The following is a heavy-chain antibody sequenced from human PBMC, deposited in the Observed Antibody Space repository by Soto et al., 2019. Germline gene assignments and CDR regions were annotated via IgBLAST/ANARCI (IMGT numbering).Heavy chain of an antibody. CDR1: GYTFTSYG. CDR2: ISAYNGNT. D-gene: IGHD2-21*01. CDR3: ARAYRVPYSYYFDY. Sequence: ASVKVSCKASGYTFTSYGISWVRQAPGQGLEWMGWISAYNGNTNYAQKLQGRVTMTTDTSTSTAYMELRSLRSDDTAVYYCARAYRVPYSYYFDYWGHGTLVTVSS. V-gene: IGHV1-18*01. J-gene: IGHJ4*01.